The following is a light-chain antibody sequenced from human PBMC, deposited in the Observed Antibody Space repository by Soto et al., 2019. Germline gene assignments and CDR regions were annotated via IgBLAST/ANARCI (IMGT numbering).Light chain of an antibody. CDR1: SGHSSYA. V-gene: IGLV4-69*01. J-gene: IGLJ2*01. CDR2: LNSDGSH. Sequence: QPVLTQSPSASASLGASVKLTCTLSSGHSSYAIAWHQQQPEKGPRYLMKLNSDGSHSKGDGIPDRFSGSSSGAERHLTISSLQSEDEADYYCQTWGTGNVVFGGGTKLTVL. CDR3: QTWGTGNVV.